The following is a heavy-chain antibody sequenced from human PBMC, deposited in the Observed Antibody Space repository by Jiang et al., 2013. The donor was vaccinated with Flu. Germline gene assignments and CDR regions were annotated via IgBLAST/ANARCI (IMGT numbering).Heavy chain of an antibody. Sequence: SGAEVKKPGSSVKVSCKASGGTFSSYAISWVRQAPGQGLEWMGGIIPIFGTANYARKFQGRVTITADESTSTAYMELSSLRSEDTAVYYCAEAKRYYDFWSWGQGTLVTVSS. D-gene: IGHD3-3*01. J-gene: IGHJ4*02. CDR3: AEAKRYYDFWS. CDR2: IIPIFGTA. CDR1: GGTFSSYA. V-gene: IGHV1-69*01.